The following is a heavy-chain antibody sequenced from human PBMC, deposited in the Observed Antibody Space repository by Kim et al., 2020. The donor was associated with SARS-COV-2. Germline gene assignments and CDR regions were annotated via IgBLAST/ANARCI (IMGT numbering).Heavy chain of an antibody. CDR3: ATLDSSGYYKEYYFDY. J-gene: IGHJ4*02. Sequence: ASVKVSCKVSGYTLTELSMHWVRHAPGKGLEWMGGFDPEDGETIYAQKFQGRVTMTEDTSTDTVYMELSSLRSEDTAVYYCATLDSSGYYKEYYFDYWGQGTLVTVSS. CDR1: GYTLTELS. V-gene: IGHV1-24*01. D-gene: IGHD3-22*01. CDR2: FDPEDGET.